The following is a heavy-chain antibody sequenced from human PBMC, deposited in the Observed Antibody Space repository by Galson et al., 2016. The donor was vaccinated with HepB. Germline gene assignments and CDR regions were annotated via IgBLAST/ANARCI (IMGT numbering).Heavy chain of an antibody. CDR2: IYYTGST. CDR3: ARIYSNYVLGMDV. J-gene: IGHJ6*02. D-gene: IGHD4-11*01. CDR1: GGSISSGDYY. Sequence: TLSPTCTVSGGSISSGDYYWSWIRQPPGKGLDWNGYIYYTGSTYYNPSLKSRVSISVDTSMNQFSLRLSSVTAADTALYYCARIYSNYVLGMDVWGRGTTVTVSS. V-gene: IGHV4-30-4*01.